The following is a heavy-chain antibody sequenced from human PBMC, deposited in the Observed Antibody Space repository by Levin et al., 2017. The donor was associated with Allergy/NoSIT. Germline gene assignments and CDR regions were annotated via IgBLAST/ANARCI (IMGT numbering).Heavy chain of an antibody. Sequence: GESLKISCAASGFTFSSYAMHWVRQAPGKGLEWVAVISYDGSNKYYADSVKGRFTISRDNSKNTLYLQMNSLRAEDTAVYYCARVGRYGTNGPWGQGTLVTVSS. J-gene: IGHJ5*02. CDR2: ISYDGSNK. CDR3: ARVGRYGTNGP. D-gene: IGHD2-8*01. CDR1: GFTFSSYA. V-gene: IGHV3-30-3*01.